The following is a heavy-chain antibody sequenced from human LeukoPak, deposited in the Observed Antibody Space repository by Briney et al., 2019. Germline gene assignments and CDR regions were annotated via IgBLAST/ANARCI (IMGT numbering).Heavy chain of an antibody. V-gene: IGHV1-2*02. Sequence: ASVKVSCKASGYTFISYDIVWLRQATGQGLEWMGWINPNSGGTNYAQKFQGRVTMTRNTSISTAYMELSRLRSDDTAVYYCARDSITMVRGDPYNWFDPWGQGTLVTVSS. J-gene: IGHJ5*02. CDR1: GYTFISYD. D-gene: IGHD3-10*01. CDR2: INPNSGGT. CDR3: ARDSITMVRGDPYNWFDP.